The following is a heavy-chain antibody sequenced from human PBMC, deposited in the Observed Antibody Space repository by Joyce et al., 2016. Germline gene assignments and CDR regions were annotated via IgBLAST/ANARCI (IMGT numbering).Heavy chain of an antibody. D-gene: IGHD3-10*01. J-gene: IGHJ4*02. V-gene: IGHV3-30*03. CDR3: VRGSSGSGTYAYFDY. Sequence: QVHMVESGGGVVQPGRSLRLSCASSGLTFRTCGMQCVLQAPGKVLEWVAVISYDGETKYYSDSVKGRVTISRDNSKNTLDLQMNSLSAEDTALDYCVRGSSGSGTYAYFDYWGQGTLVAVSS. CDR2: ISYDGETK. CDR1: GLTFRTCG.